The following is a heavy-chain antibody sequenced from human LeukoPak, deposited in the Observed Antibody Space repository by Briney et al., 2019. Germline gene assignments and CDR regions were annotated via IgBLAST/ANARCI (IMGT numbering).Heavy chain of an antibody. Sequence: PSETLSLTCAVYGGSFSGYYWSWIRQPPGKGLEWIGYIYYSGSTNYNPSLKSRVTISVDTSKNQFSLKLSSVTAADTAVYYCARPPVYWGQGTLVTVSS. CDR3: ARPPVY. CDR1: GGSFSGYY. J-gene: IGHJ4*02. V-gene: IGHV4-59*01. CDR2: IYYSGST.